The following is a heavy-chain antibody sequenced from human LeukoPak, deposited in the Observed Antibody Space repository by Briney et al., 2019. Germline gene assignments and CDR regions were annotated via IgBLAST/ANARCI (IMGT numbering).Heavy chain of an antibody. D-gene: IGHD2-15*01. CDR2: IYYSGST. J-gene: IGHJ3*02. V-gene: IGHV4-39*01. Sequence: PSETLSLTCTVSGGSISSSSYYWGWIRQPPGKGLEWIGSIYYSGSTYYNPSLKSRVTISVDTSKNQFSLKLSSVTAADTAVYYCASRLNCSGGSCYSGDAFDIWGQGTMVTVSS. CDR1: GGSISSSSYY. CDR3: ASRLNCSGGSCYSGDAFDI.